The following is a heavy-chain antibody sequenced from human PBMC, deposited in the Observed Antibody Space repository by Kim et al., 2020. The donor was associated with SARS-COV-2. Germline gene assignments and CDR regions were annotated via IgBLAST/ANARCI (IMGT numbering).Heavy chain of an antibody. D-gene: IGHD3-16*01. J-gene: IGHJ4*02. CDR3: LGGFYFDY. V-gene: IGHV1-3*01. Sequence: ASVKVSCKTSGHFFTRDSIHWVRQAPGQGLEWMGGIDCGNGNTIYSQKFHGRVTFTTDTSASTAYMELSFLRSEDSDVYYCLGGFYFDYWGQGTLVTVSS. CDR1: GHFFTRDS. CDR2: IDCGNGNT.